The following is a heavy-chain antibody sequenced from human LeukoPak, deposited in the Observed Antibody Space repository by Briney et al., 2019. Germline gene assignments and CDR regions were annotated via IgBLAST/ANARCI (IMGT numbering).Heavy chain of an antibody. J-gene: IGHJ4*02. CDR3: ARAGWFGEFSTDY. V-gene: IGHV4-34*01. D-gene: IGHD3-10*01. CDR2: INHGGST. CDR1: GGSFSGYY. Sequence: PSETLSLTCAVYGGSFSGYYWSWIRQPPGKGLEWIGEINHGGSTNYNPSLKSRVTISVDTSKNQFSLKLSSVTAADTAVYYCARAGWFGEFSTDYWGQGTLVTVSS.